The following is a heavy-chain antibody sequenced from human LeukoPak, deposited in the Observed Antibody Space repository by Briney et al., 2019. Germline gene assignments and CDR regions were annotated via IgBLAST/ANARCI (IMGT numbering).Heavy chain of an antibody. D-gene: IGHD3-22*01. Sequence: GGSLRLPCAASGFTFSSYAMHWVRQAPGKGLEYVSAISSNGGSTYYANSVKGRFTISRDNSKNTLYLQMGSLRAEDMAVYYCARFLSDSSGTYGMDVWGQGTTVTVSS. CDR3: ARFLSDSSGTYGMDV. CDR1: GFTFSSYA. V-gene: IGHV3-64*01. CDR2: ISSNGGST. J-gene: IGHJ6*02.